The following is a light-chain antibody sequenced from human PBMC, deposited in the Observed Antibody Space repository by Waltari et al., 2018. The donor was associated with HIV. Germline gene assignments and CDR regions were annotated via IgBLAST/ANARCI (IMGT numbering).Light chain of an antibody. V-gene: IGKV3-20*01. J-gene: IGKJ1*01. CDR3: QQYGRSPRT. Sequence: EIVLTQSPGTLSLSPGERATLSCRASQSVSSNYLAWYQQTPGQAPRLLIYGASSRATGIPDRFSGSGSVTDFTLTISRLEPEDFAVYYCQQYGRSPRTFGQGTKVEI. CDR1: QSVSSNY. CDR2: GAS.